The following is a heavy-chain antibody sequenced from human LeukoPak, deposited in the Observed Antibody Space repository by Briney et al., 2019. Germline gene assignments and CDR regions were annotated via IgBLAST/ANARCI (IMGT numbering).Heavy chain of an antibody. Sequence: GSLRLSCAASGFTFSSYSMTWVRQAPGKGLEWVSYISSSSSTIYYADSVKGRFTISRDNTQKSLYLQMSSLRAEDTSVYYCARSLGGSYYGAGSSPGDWGQGTLVTVSS. V-gene: IGHV3-48*04. CDR1: GFTFSSYS. CDR3: ARSLGGSYYGAGSSPGD. J-gene: IGHJ4*02. CDR2: ISSSSSTI. D-gene: IGHD3-10*01.